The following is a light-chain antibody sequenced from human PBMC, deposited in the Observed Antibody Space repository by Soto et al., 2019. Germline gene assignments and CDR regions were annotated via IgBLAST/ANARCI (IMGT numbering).Light chain of an antibody. CDR1: SSDVGRYHY. Sequence: QSVLTQPASVSGSPGQSTAISCTGTSSDVGRYHYVSWYQQHPDKAPKLIIYDVNIRPSGVSNRFSGSKSGNTASLTISGLQPEDEADYYCSSYTSTSTLWLFGGGTQLTVL. CDR2: DVN. CDR3: SSYTSTSTLWL. V-gene: IGLV2-14*03. J-gene: IGLJ3*02.